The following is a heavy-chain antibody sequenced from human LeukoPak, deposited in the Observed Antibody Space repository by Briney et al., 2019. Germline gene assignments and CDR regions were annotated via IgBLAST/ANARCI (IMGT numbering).Heavy chain of an antibody. V-gene: IGHV3-23*01. Sequence: GGSLRLSCAASGFIFSSYAMSWVRQAPGKGLEGVSAISGSGGSTYYADSVKGRFTISRDNSKNTLYLQMNSLRAEDTAVYYCARYCSSTSCYRSPDAFDIWGQGTMVTVSS. CDR1: GFIFSSYA. D-gene: IGHD2-2*01. CDR3: ARYCSSTSCYRSPDAFDI. CDR2: ISGSGGST. J-gene: IGHJ3*02.